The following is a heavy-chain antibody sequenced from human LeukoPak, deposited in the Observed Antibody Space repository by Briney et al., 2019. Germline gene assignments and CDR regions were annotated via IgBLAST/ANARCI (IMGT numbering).Heavy chain of an antibody. D-gene: IGHD3-10*01. J-gene: IGHJ4*02. CDR1: GLTFSNAW. CDR3: TTDINY. Sequence: GGSLRLSCAVSGLTFSNAWMSWVRQAPGKGLEWVGRIKSKTEGGTTDYAAPVKGRFTISRDDSKNTLYLQMNSLKTEDTALYYCTTDINYWGQGTLVTVSS. CDR2: IKSKTEGGTT. V-gene: IGHV3-15*01.